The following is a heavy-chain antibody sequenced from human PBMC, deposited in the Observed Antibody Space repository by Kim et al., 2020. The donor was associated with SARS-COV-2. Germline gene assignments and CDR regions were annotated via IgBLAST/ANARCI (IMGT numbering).Heavy chain of an antibody. CDR1: GGTFSSYA. Sequence: SVKVSCKASGGTFSSYAISWVRQAPGQGLEWMGRIIPILGIANYAQKFQGRVTITADKSTSTAYMELSSLRSEDTAVYYCALAVLTGYKNDYWGQGTLVTVSS. CDR3: ALAVLTGYKNDY. D-gene: IGHD3-9*01. V-gene: IGHV1-69*04. J-gene: IGHJ4*02. CDR2: IIPILGIA.